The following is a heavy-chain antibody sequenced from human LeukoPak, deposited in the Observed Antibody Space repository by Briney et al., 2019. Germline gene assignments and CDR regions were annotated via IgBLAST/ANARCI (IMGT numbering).Heavy chain of an antibody. CDR3: ATHYYGSGSYLFDY. Sequence: SETLSLTCTVSGSSISSSSYYWGWIRQPPGKGLEWIGSIYYSGSTYYNPSLKSRVTISVDTSKNQFSLKLSSVTAADTAVYYCATHYYGSGSYLFDYWGQGTLVTVPS. D-gene: IGHD3-10*01. CDR2: IYYSGST. CDR1: GSSISSSSYY. V-gene: IGHV4-39*07. J-gene: IGHJ4*02.